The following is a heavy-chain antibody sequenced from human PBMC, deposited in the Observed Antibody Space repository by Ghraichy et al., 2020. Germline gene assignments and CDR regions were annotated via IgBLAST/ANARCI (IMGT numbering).Heavy chain of an antibody. CDR3: ASQYEGSGCSSTSCEKNY. Sequence: SETLSLTCAVYGGSFSGYYWSWIRQPPGKGLEWIGEINHSGSTNYNPSLKSRVTISVDTSKNQFSLKLSSVTAADTAVDYCASQYEGSGCSSTSCEKNYWGQGTLVTVSS. J-gene: IGHJ4*02. V-gene: IGHV4-34*01. D-gene: IGHD2-2*01. CDR1: GGSFSGYY. CDR2: INHSGST.